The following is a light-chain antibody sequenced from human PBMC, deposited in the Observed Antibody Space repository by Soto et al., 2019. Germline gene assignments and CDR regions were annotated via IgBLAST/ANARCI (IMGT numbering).Light chain of an antibody. Sequence: DIVMTQSPLSLPVTPGEPASISCRSSQSLLHSNGYNYLDWYLQQPGQPPQLLIYLGSNRASGVPDRFSGSGSGTDFTVKISRVEAEDVGVYYCMQALQTPLTFGVGTKVEIK. CDR2: LGS. J-gene: IGKJ4*01. V-gene: IGKV2-28*01. CDR3: MQALQTPLT. CDR1: QSLLHSNGYNY.